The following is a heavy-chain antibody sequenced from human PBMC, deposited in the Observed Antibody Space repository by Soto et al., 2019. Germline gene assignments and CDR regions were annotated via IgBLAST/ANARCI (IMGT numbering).Heavy chain of an antibody. J-gene: IGHJ5*02. D-gene: IGHD2-21*02. CDR3: AISTGAYCGGDCYSDWFDP. CDR1: GYTFTSYG. V-gene: IGHV1-18*01. Sequence: QVQLVQSGAEVKKPGASVKVSCKASGYTFTSYGISWVRQAPGQGLEWMGWISAYNGNTNYAQKLQGRVTMTTDTSTSTAYMELRSLRSDDKAVYYCAISTGAYCGGDCYSDWFDPWGQGTLVTVSS. CDR2: ISAYNGNT.